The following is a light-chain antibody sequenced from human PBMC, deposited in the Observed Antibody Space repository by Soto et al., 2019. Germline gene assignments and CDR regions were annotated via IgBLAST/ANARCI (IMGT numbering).Light chain of an antibody. CDR2: KVS. J-gene: IGKJ1*01. CDR3: MQGTHWPWT. CDR1: QSLIHSDGNTY. Sequence: VVMTQSPLSLPVTLGQPASISCRSSQSLIHSDGNTYLNWFQQRPVQSPRRLIYKVSDRDSGVPDRFSGRETGTDFTLKISRVEAGDVGVYYCMQGTHWPWTFGQGTEVEIK. V-gene: IGKV2-30*02.